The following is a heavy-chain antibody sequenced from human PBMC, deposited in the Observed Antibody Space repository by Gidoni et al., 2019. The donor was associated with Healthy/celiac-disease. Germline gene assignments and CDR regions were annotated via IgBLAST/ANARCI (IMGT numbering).Heavy chain of an antibody. CDR2: ISAYNGNT. CDR3: ARDIVVVVAATPYYYYGMDV. J-gene: IGHJ6*02. Sequence: QVQLVQSGAEVKKPGASVKVSCTASGYPFTSYGISWVRQAPGQGLEWMGWISAYNGNTNYAQKLQGRVTMTTDTSTSTAYMELRSLRSDDTAVYYCARDIVVVVAATPYYYYGMDVWGQGTTVTVSS. CDR1: GYPFTSYG. V-gene: IGHV1-18*01. D-gene: IGHD2-15*01.